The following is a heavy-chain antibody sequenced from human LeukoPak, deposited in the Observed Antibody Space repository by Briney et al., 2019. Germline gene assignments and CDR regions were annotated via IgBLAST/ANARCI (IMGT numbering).Heavy chain of an antibody. CDR2: ISGSGNRT. Sequence: GGSLRLSCAASGFTFSSYAMSWVRQAPGKGLEWVSSISGSGNRTYYADSVKGRFTISRDNSKNTLFLQMNSLRAEDTAVYYCAKVRDDYGDYYFDYWGQGTLVTVSS. V-gene: IGHV3-23*01. D-gene: IGHD4-17*01. CDR1: GFTFSSYA. CDR3: AKVRDDYGDYYFDY. J-gene: IGHJ4*02.